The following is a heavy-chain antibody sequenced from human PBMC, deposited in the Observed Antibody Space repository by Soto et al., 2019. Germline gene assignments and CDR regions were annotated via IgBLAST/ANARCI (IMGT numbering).Heavy chain of an antibody. J-gene: IGHJ4*02. D-gene: IGHD3-9*01. CDR3: AKAIRFLDMALDN. CDR1: GFTFSSYW. V-gene: IGHV3-74*01. Sequence: GGSLRLSCAASGFTFSSYWMHWVRQAPGKGLVWVSRINSDGSSTNYADSVKGRFTISRDNSKNTLLLQMNSLRAEDTAVYYCAKAIRFLDMALDNWGQGALVTVSS. CDR2: INSDGSST.